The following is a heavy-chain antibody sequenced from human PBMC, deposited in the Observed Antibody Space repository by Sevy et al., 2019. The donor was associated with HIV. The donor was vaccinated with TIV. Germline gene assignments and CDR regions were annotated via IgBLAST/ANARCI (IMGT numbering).Heavy chain of an antibody. CDR2: IYPADSDI. Sequence: GESLKISCKGSGYSFTSYWIGWVRQIPGKGLEWMGIIYPADSDIRYSPSFQGQVTISADKSISTAYLQWSSPKASDTAMYYCARWATYYYDTSGFKYFDRWGQGTLVTVSS. CDR3: ARWATYYYDTSGFKYFDR. V-gene: IGHV5-51*01. J-gene: IGHJ5*02. CDR1: GYSFTSYW. D-gene: IGHD3-22*01.